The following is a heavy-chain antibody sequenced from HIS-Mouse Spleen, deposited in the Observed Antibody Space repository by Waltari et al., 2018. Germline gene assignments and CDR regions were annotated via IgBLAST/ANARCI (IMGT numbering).Heavy chain of an antibody. CDR3: ARDSIAVMDV. J-gene: IGHJ6*02. CDR1: GSTCTGYY. D-gene: IGHD6-19*01. Sequence: QVQLVQSGAAVKKPGASVKVSCKASGSTCTGYYLHWVRQAPGQGREWMGWINPNSGGTNYAQKFQGRVTMTRDTSISTAYMELSRLRSDDTAVYYCARDSIAVMDVWGQGTTVTVSS. V-gene: IGHV1-2*02. CDR2: INPNSGGT.